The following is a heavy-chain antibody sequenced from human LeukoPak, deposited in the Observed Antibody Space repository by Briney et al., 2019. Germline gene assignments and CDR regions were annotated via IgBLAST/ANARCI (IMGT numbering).Heavy chain of an antibody. V-gene: IGHV5-51*03. CDR3: ARGRAVAGPAPDFDY. Sequence: GESLKISCKGSGYSFTSYWIGWVRQTPGKGLEWMGIIYPGDSDTRYSPSFQGQVTISADKSISTAYLQWSSLKASDTAMYYCARGRAVAGPAPDFDYWGQGTLVTVSS. D-gene: IGHD6-19*01. CDR1: GYSFTSYW. J-gene: IGHJ4*02. CDR2: IYPGDSDT.